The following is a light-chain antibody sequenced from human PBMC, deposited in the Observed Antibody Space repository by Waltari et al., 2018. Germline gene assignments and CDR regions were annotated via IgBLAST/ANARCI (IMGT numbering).Light chain of an antibody. Sequence: DIQMTQAPSSLSASVGDRVTITCQASQDINNFLNWYQQKPGRAPSPLIYDASNLETGVPSRFSGSGSGTNFTLTISSLQTEDSATYYCQQFDTLPPSFGGGTKVEI. J-gene: IGKJ4*01. CDR3: QQFDTLPPS. V-gene: IGKV1-33*01. CDR1: QDINNF. CDR2: DAS.